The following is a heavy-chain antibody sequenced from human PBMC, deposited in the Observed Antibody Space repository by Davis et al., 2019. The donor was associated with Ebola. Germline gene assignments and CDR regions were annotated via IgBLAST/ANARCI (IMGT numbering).Heavy chain of an antibody. D-gene: IGHD3-16*01. CDR3: ARDPRGGADGMDV. V-gene: IGHV3-11*06. Sequence: GESLKISCAASGFTFSDYYMSWIRQAPGKGLEWVSYISSSSSYTNYADSVKGRFTISRDNAKNSLYLQMNSLRAEDTAVYYCARDPRGGADGMDVWGQGTTVTVSS. CDR2: ISSSSSYT. J-gene: IGHJ6*02. CDR1: GFTFSDYY.